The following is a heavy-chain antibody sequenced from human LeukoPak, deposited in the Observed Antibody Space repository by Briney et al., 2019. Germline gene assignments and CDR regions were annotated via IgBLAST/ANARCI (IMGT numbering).Heavy chain of an antibody. J-gene: IGHJ5*02. Sequence: GGSLRHSCAASGFTFSSYSMNWVRQAPGKGLEWVSSISSSSSYIYYADSVKGRFTISRDNSKNTLYLQMNSLRAEDTAVYYCARDGPTNWFDPWGQGTLVTVSS. V-gene: IGHV3-21*01. CDR3: ARDGPTNWFDP. CDR2: ISSSSSYI. CDR1: GFTFSSYS.